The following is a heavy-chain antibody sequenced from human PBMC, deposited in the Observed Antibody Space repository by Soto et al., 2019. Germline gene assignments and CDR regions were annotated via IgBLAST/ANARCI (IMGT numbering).Heavy chain of an antibody. CDR3: ARPRGIAPAVWYFDL. CDR1: GGSISSHY. D-gene: IGHD6-13*01. Sequence: QVQLQESGPGLVKPSETLSLTCTVSGGSISSHYWSWIRQPPGRGLEWIGFIYYSGITDSNPSLKSRVAISLDTYKIQLSLRLSSVTAADTAVYYCARPRGIAPAVWYFDLWGRGTLVTVSS. CDR2: IYYSGIT. V-gene: IGHV4-59*08. J-gene: IGHJ2*01.